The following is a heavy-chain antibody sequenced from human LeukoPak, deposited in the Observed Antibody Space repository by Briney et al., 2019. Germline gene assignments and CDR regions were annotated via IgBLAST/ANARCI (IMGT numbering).Heavy chain of an antibody. D-gene: IGHD2-15*01. Sequence: GGSLRLSCAASGISFSSLWMSWFRQAPGKGLEWVADIRQDGSEEHYVASVKGRFTISRDSTSLFLQMNSLRAEDTAVYYCAGGQGWHFDLWGRGTLITVSS. J-gene: IGHJ2*01. CDR3: AGGQGWHFDL. V-gene: IGHV3-7*01. CDR2: IRQDGSEE. CDR1: GISFSSLW.